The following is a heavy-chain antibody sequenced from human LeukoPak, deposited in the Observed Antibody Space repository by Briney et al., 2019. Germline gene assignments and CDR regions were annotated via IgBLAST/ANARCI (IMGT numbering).Heavy chain of an antibody. J-gene: IGHJ3*01. Sequence: SETLSLTCTVSRGSISSDYWSWIRQPAGKGLEWIGLIYTSGTTNYNPSLESRVTMSLDTSKNQFSLKLNSVTAADTAVYYCARVFHDWGQGTMVTVSS. CDR2: IYTSGTT. CDR1: RGSISSDY. V-gene: IGHV4-4*07. CDR3: ARVFHD.